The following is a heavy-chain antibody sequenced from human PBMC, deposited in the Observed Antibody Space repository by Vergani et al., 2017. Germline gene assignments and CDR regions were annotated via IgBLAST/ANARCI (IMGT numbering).Heavy chain of an antibody. D-gene: IGHD6-19*01. Sequence: QLQLQESGPGLVKPSETLSLTCSVSGVSISSSSYYWGWIRQPPGKGLEWIGTIYYSGSTYYNPSLKSRVTISVDTSKNQFSLKLSSVTAADTAVYYCARVVSTNSRIAVAGKLDYWGQGTLVTVSS. J-gene: IGHJ4*02. V-gene: IGHV4-39*01. CDR2: IYYSGST. CDR1: GVSISSSSYY. CDR3: ARVVSTNSRIAVAGKLDY.